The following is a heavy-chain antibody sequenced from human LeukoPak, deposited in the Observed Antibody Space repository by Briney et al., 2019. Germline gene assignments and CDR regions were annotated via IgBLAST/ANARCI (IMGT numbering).Heavy chain of an antibody. CDR3: ARGRRVLAAAGTEFEY. V-gene: IGHV4-34*01. CDR2: INHSGST. Sequence: PSETLSLTCAVYGGSFSGYYWRWIRQPPGKGLEWIGEINHSGSTNYNPSLKSRVTISVDTCKNQFSLKLSSVTAADTAVYYCARGRRVLAAAGTEFEYWGQGTLVTVSS. D-gene: IGHD6-13*01. J-gene: IGHJ4*02. CDR1: GGSFSGYY.